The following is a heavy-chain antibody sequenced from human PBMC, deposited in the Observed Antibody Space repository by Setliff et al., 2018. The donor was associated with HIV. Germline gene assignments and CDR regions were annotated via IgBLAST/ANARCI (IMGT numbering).Heavy chain of an antibody. Sequence: ASVKVSCKASGYTFTVYYINWVRRAPGQGPEWMGWINPNNGVTTYAQKFQGRVTMTRDTSISTAHMEVSGLTSDDTAVYYCSSRRFEYWGQGTLVTVSS. CDR2: INPNNGVT. J-gene: IGHJ4*02. CDR1: GYTFTVYY. V-gene: IGHV1-2*02. CDR3: SSRRFEY.